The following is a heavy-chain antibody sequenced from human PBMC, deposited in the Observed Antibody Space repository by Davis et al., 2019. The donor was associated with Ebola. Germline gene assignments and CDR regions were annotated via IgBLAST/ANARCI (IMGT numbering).Heavy chain of an antibody. D-gene: IGHD1-26*01. CDR2: ISAYNGNT. Sequence: ASVPVSCKASSYTFTCYCIGWVRQAPGQGLAWMGWISAYNGNTNYAQKLQGRVTMTTDTSRSTAYMELRSLRSDDTAVYYCAREAGATTRIYDSWGQGTLVTVSS. CDR3: AREAGATTRIYDS. J-gene: IGHJ5*01. CDR1: SYTFTCYC. V-gene: IGHV1-18*01.